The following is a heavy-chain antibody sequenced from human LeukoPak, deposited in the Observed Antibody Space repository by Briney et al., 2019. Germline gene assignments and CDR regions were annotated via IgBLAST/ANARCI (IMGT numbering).Heavy chain of an antibody. CDR1: GGTFSSYA. CDR2: IIPIFGTA. V-gene: IGHV1-69*13. D-gene: IGHD5-18*01. CDR3: ASKRGYSYGLDY. Sequence: SVKVSCKASGGTFSSYAISWVRQAPGQGLEWMGGIIPIFGTANYAQKFQGRVTITADESTSTGYMELSSLRSEDTAVYYCASKRGYSYGLDYWGQGTLVTVSS. J-gene: IGHJ4*02.